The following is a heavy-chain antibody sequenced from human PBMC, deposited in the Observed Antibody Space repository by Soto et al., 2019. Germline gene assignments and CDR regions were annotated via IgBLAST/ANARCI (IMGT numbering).Heavy chain of an antibody. V-gene: IGHV3-23*01. CDR2: ISGGGGVT. CDR3: AKDSTESTPWYDFHY. CDR1: GFTFSNNA. Sequence: EVQLLESGGGLVQPGRSLRLSCAASGFTFSNNAMTWVRQAPGRGLEFVSVISGGGGVTYYADSVKGRFTISRDNSKNSLFLQMNILRFEDTAIYYCAKDSTESTPWYDFHYWGQGTLVTVS. J-gene: IGHJ4*02. D-gene: IGHD6-13*01.